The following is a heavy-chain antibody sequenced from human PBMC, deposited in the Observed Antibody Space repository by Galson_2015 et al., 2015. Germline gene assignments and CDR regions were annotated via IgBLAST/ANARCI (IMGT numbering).Heavy chain of an antibody. J-gene: IGHJ6*02. V-gene: IGHV1-2*04. CDR2: INPDSGGT. D-gene: IGHD2-15*01. CDR3: ARERWSGGSCYSPYYYYGMDV. CDR1: GYTFTGYY. Sequence: SVKVSCKASGYTFTGYYMHWVRQAPGQGLEWMGWINPDSGGTNYAQKFQGWVTMTRDTSISTAYMELSRLRSDDTAVYYCARERWSGGSCYSPYYYYGMDVRGQGTTVAVSS.